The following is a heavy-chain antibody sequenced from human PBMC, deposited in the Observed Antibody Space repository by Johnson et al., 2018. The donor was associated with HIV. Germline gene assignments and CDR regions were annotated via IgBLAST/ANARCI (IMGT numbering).Heavy chain of an antibody. J-gene: IGHJ3*02. CDR3: AKSLPGYDAFDI. CDR1: GFTFSSYG. V-gene: IGHV3-30*02. CDR2: IRYDGSNK. Sequence: QVQLVESGGGVVQPGGSLRLSCVASGFTFSSYGIHWVRQAPGKGLEWVAFIRYDGSNKYYADSVKGRFTIFRDNSKNTLYLQMNRLRAEDTAVYYCAKSLPGYDAFDIWGQGTMVTVSS. D-gene: IGHD5-12*01.